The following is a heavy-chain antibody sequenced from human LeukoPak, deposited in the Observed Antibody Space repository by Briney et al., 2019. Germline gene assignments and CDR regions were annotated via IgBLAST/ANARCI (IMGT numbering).Heavy chain of an antibody. CDR2: IYTSGST. V-gene: IGHV4-61*02. Sequence: SETLSLTCTVSGGSVSSSSYYWSWIRPPAGKGLEWIGRIYTSGSTNYNPSLKSRVTISVDTSKNQFSLKLSSVTAADTAVYYCARVNPAIVASDWGQGTLVTVSS. J-gene: IGHJ4*02. CDR1: GGSVSSSSYY. D-gene: IGHD5-12*01. CDR3: ARVNPAIVASD.